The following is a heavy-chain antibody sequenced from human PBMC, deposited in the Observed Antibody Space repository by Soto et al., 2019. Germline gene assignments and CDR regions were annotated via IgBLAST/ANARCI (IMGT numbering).Heavy chain of an antibody. CDR2: FDPEDGET. D-gene: IGHD4-4*01. CDR1: GYTLAELS. J-gene: IGHJ6*03. V-gene: IGHV1-24*01. Sequence: ASVKVSCKVSGYTLAELSMHWVRQAPGKGLEWMGGFDPEDGETIYAQKFQDRVTMTEDTSTDTAYMELSSLRSEDTAVYYCATREKAVTRDYYYYMDVWGKGTTVTVLL. CDR3: ATREKAVTRDYYYYMDV.